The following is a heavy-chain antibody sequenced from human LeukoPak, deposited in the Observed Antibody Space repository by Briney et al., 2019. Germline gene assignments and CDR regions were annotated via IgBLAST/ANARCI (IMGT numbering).Heavy chain of an antibody. CDR1: GFTFSSYG. Sequence: WRSLRLSCAASGFTFSSYGMHWVRQAPGKGLEWVAVIWYDGSNKYYADSVKGRFTISRDNSKNTLYLQMNSLRAEDTAVYYCAKDRSVVVTATIDYWGQGTLVTVSS. J-gene: IGHJ4*02. D-gene: IGHD2-21*02. CDR2: IWYDGSNK. CDR3: AKDRSVVVTATIDY. V-gene: IGHV3-33*06.